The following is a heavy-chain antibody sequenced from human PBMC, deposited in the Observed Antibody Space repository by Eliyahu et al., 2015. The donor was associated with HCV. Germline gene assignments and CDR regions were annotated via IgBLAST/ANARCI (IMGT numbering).Heavy chain of an antibody. CDR1: GFTFXXCYG. D-gene: IGHD5-12*01. J-gene: IGHJ4*02. CDR2: IRYDGSNK. Sequence: QVQLVESGGGVVQPGGSLRLSXAASGFTFXXCYGMHWVRQAPGKGLEWVAFIRYDGSNKYYADSVKGRFTISRDNSKNTLYLQMNSLRAEDTAVYYCAKDGVSGYDLSGFDYWGQGTLVTVSS. CDR3: AKDGVSGYDLSGFDY. V-gene: IGHV3-30*02.